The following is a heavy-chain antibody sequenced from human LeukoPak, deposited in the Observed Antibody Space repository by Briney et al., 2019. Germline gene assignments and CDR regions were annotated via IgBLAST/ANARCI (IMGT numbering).Heavy chain of an antibody. J-gene: IGHJ4*02. CDR1: GFTFSSYD. CDR3: ARGTQSPVSGYFDF. D-gene: IGHD3-10*01. V-gene: IGHV3-48*03. CDR2: ISSSGSTI. Sequence: GGSLRLSCAASGFTFSSYDINWVRQAPGKGLEWVSYISSSGSTIYYADSVKGRFTISRDNAKNSLYLQMNSLRAEDTAVYYCARGTQSPVSGYFDFWGQGTLVTVSP.